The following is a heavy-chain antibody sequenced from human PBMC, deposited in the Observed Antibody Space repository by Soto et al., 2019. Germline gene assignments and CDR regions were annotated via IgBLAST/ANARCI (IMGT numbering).Heavy chain of an antibody. V-gene: IGHV3-30-3*01. CDR1: GFTFSSCA. CDR3: ARERASEEWELLGWFDP. Sequence: QPGGSLRLSCAASGFTFSSCAMHWVRQAPGKGLEWVAVISYDGSNKYYADSVKGRFTISRDNSKNTLYLQMNSLRAEDTAVYYCARERASEEWELLGWFDPWGQGTLVTVSS. CDR2: ISYDGSNK. D-gene: IGHD1-26*01. J-gene: IGHJ5*02.